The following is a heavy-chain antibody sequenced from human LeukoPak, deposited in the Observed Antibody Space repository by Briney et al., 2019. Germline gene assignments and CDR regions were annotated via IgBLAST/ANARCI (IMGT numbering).Heavy chain of an antibody. CDR3: TRGSIAYYYMDV. V-gene: IGHV4-61*02. J-gene: IGHJ6*03. D-gene: IGHD3-22*01. CDR1: GGSISSGSYY. Sequence: PSETLSLTCTVSGGSISSGSYYWSWIRQPAGKGLEWIGRIYTSGSTNYNPSLKSRVTISVDTSKNQFSLKLSSVTAADTAVYYCTRGSIAYYYMDVWGKGTTVTISS. CDR2: IYTSGST.